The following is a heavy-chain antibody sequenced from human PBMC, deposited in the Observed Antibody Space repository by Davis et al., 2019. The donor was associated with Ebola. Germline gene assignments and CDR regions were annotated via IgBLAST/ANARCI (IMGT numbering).Heavy chain of an antibody. D-gene: IGHD3-3*01. V-gene: IGHV3-21*01. J-gene: IGHJ6*02. CDR1: GFTFSSYS. Sequence: GESLKISCAASGFTFSSYSMNWVRQAPGKGLEWVSSVSSSSSYIYYADSVKGRFTISRDNAKNSLYLQMNSLRAEDTAVYYCARDLGATIFYYYYGLDVWGQGTTVTVSS. CDR2: VSSSSSYI. CDR3: ARDLGATIFYYYYGLDV.